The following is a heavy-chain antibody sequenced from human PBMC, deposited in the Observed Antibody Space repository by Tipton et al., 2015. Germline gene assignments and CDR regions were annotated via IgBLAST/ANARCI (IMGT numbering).Heavy chain of an antibody. V-gene: IGHV4-59*01. CDR1: SDSISKYY. J-gene: IGHJ4*02. D-gene: IGHD4-23*01. CDR2: IYYSGST. CDR3: ARARGRHGGLFDS. Sequence: TLSLTCTVSSDSISKYYWSWIRQPPGKGLEWIGYIYYSGSTNYNPSLKSRVTVLLDTSKTQFSLEMRSVTATDTAVYYCARARGRHGGLFDSWGQGTLVTVSS.